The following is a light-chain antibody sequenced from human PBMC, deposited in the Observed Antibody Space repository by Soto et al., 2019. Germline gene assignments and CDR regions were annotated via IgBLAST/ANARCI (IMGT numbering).Light chain of an antibody. CDR3: SAYTARSTLV. V-gene: IGLV2-14*01. J-gene: IGLJ3*02. CDR2: EVR. CDR1: MRDVGAYNL. Sequence: QSVLTQPASLSGSAGQSITISCSGTMRDVGAYNLVSWYQQHPGTAPKLIIYEVRNRPSGISSLFSGSRSGNTASLTISGLQSEDEGDYYCSAYTARSTLVFGGGTQLTV.